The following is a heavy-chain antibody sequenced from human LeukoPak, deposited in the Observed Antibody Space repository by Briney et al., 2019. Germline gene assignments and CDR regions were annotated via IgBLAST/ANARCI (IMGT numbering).Heavy chain of an antibody. CDR1: GGSISSYY. D-gene: IGHD6-13*01. CDR3: ATTPREYSSTWYYFDY. CDR2: IYYSGST. Sequence: SETLSLTCSVSGGSISSYYWSWIRQPPGKGLEWIGYIYYSGSTNYKPSLKSRVTMSVDTSKKQFSLNLSSVTAADTAVYYCATTPREYSSTWYYFDYWGQGTLVTVSS. V-gene: IGHV4-59*08. J-gene: IGHJ4*02.